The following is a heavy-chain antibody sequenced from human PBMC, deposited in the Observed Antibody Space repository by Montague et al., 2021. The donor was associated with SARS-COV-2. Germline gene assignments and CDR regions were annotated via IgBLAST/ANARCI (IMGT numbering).Heavy chain of an antibody. V-gene: IGHV6-1*01. CDR3: ARAYCGGDCYFYWYFDL. CDR1: GDSVSSNIAT. D-gene: IGHD2-21*02. CDR2: TYYRSKWYN. Sequence: CAISGDSVSSNIATWNWIRQSPSRGLEWLGRTYYRSKWYNDYAVSVKSRVIINPDTSNNRISLQLNSVTPEDTAVYYCARAYCGGDCYFYWYFDLWGQGTLVSVSS. J-gene: IGHJ2*01.